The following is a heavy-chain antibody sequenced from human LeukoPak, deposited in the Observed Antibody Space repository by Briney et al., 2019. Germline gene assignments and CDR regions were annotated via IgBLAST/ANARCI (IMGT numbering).Heavy chain of an antibody. CDR3: AKARSSGYYYDAFDI. CDR1: GFTFSSYA. D-gene: IGHD3-22*01. CDR2: ISGSGGST. Sequence: GETLRLSCAASGFTFSSYAMSWVRQAPGKGLEWVSAISGSGGSTYYADSVKGRFTISRDNSKNTLYLQMNSLRAEDTAVYYCAKARSSGYYYDAFDIWCQGTMVTVYS. J-gene: IGHJ3*02. V-gene: IGHV3-23*01.